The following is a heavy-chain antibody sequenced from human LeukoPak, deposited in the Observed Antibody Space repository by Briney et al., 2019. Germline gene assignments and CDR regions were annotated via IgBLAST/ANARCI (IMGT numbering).Heavy chain of an antibody. J-gene: IGHJ3*02. Sequence: ASVKVSCKASGYTFTSYGISWVRQAPGQGLEWMGWISAYNGNTNYAQKFQGRVTITADESTSTAYMELSSLRSEETAVYYCARDPWALGTCDIWGQGTMVTVCS. CDR1: GYTFTSYG. CDR3: ARDPWALGTCDI. CDR2: ISAYNGNT. V-gene: IGHV1-18*01. D-gene: IGHD2-15*01.